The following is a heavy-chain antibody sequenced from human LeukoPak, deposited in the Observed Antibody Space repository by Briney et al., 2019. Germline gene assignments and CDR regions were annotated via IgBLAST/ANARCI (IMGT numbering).Heavy chain of an antibody. D-gene: IGHD3-16*02. J-gene: IGHJ3*02. CDR1: GGSISSGSYH. Sequence: SETLSLTCTVSGGSISSGSYHWSWIRQPAGKGLEWTGRIYTSGSTIYNSSLKSRVTISLDTSKNQFSLKLTSVTAADTAVYFCARDRYFDAFDIWGQGTVVTVSS. V-gene: IGHV4-61*02. CDR3: ARDRYFDAFDI. CDR2: IYTSGST.